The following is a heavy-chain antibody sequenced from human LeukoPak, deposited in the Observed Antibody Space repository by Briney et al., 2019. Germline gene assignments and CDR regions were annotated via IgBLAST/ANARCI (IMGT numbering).Heavy chain of an antibody. CDR1: GFTFSNAW. V-gene: IGHV3-15*01. CDR3: TTDKDPYYDFWSGYWIGLGAFDI. D-gene: IGHD3-3*01. J-gene: IGHJ3*02. CDR2: IKSKTDGGTT. Sequence: GGSLRLSCAASGFTFSNAWMSWVRQAPGKGLEWVGRIKSKTDGGTTDYAAPVKGRFTISRDDSKNTLYLQTNSLKTEDTAVYYCTTDKDPYYDFWSGYWIGLGAFDIWGQGTMVTVSS.